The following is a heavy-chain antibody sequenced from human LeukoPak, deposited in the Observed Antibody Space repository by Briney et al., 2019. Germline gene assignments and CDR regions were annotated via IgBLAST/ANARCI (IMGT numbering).Heavy chain of an antibody. CDR3: AREVAAAGWFDP. CDR1: GYSISSGYY. D-gene: IGHD6-13*01. CDR2: IYHSGST. V-gene: IGHV4-38-2*02. Sequence: SETLSLTCTVSGYSISSGYYWGWIRQPPGKGLEWIGSIYHSGSTYYNPSLKSRVTISVDTSKNQFSLKLSSVTAADTAVYYCAREVAAAGWFDPWGQGTLVTVSS. J-gene: IGHJ5*02.